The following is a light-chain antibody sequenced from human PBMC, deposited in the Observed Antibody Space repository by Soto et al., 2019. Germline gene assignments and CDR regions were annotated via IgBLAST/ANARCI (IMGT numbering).Light chain of an antibody. CDR1: QSISTW. Sequence: DIQMTQSPSTLSASVGDRVTITCRASQSISTWLAWYQQKPGKAPKLLIYKASSLESGVPARFSGSGSGTDFTLTITGLQPDAFAPSYCQQYNTYARTFGQGSKVEIK. CDR3: QQYNTYART. CDR2: KAS. J-gene: IGKJ1*01. V-gene: IGKV1-5*03.